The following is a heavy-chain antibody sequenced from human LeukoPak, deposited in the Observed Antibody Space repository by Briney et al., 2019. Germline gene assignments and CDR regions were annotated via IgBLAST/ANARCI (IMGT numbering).Heavy chain of an antibody. CDR1: GFTFSDAW. CDR3: TTRRQDGC. CDR2: IKSKIDGGTI. Sequence: GGSLRLSCVASGFTFSDAWMSWVRQTPGKGLEWVGRIKSKIDGGTIDYGAPVKGRFTISRDDSRNTLYLQMNSLKTEDTAVYYCTTRRQDGCWGQGTLVTVS. V-gene: IGHV3-15*01. D-gene: IGHD6-25*01. J-gene: IGHJ4*02.